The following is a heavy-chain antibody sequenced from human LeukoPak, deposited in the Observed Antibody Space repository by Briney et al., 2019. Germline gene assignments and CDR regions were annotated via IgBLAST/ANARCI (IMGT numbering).Heavy chain of an antibody. CDR2: ISWNSGSI. V-gene: IGHV3-9*01. J-gene: IGHJ3*02. CDR3: AKDHGGRAFGI. D-gene: IGHD3-10*01. CDR1: GFTFSNYG. Sequence: GRSLRLSCAASGFTFSNYGMHWVRRAPGKGLEWVAGISWNSGSIGYADSVKGRFTISRDNAKNSLYLQMNSLRAEDTALYYCAKDHGGRAFGIRGQGTMVTVSS.